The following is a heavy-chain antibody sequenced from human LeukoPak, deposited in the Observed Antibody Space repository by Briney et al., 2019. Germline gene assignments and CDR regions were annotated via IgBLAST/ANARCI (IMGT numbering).Heavy chain of an antibody. CDR2: ISSSSGTI. V-gene: IGHV3-48*01. Sequence: GGSLRLSCVTSGFTFPTYSMNWVRQAPGKGLEWISYISSSSGTIHYADSVKGRFTISRDNSKNTLYLQMGSLRAEDMAVYYCARDFMRPAAGRIGGFDYWGQGTLVTVSS. J-gene: IGHJ4*02. CDR1: GFTFPTYS. CDR3: ARDFMRPAAGRIGGFDY. D-gene: IGHD6-13*01.